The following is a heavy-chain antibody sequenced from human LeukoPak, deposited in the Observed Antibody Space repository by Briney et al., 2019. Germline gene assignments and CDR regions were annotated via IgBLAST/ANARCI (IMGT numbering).Heavy chain of an antibody. J-gene: IGHJ4*02. V-gene: IGHV4-4*07. CDR1: GGSIIGYY. Sequence: SKPLSLTGTVPGGSIIGYYGGWIRRPAGKGLEGFGGIYTSGSTNYNPSLKSRVTMSVDTSKNQFSLKLKLSSVTAADTAVYYCARIAAMVPPSPCFDYWGQGTLVTVSS. D-gene: IGHD5-18*01. CDR2: IYTSGST. CDR3: ARIAAMVPPSPCFDY.